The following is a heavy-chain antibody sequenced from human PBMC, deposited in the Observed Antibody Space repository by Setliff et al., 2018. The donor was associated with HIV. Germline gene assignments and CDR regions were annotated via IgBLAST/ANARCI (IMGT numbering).Heavy chain of an antibody. Sequence: ASVKVSCKTSGYTFTVNHLHWVRQAPGQGVEWVGKISPDSGDTFYAQKFQGRVTLTRDTSITTAYVELSTLRDDDTAVYYCARDAGAPGRGNPLDYWGQGTLVTVSS. D-gene: IGHD3-10*01. CDR3: ARDAGAPGRGNPLDY. J-gene: IGHJ4*02. CDR2: ISPDSGDT. V-gene: IGHV1-2*02. CDR1: GYTFTVNH.